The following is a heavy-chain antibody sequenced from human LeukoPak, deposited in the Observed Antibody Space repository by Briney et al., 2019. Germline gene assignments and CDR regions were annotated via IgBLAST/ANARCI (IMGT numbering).Heavy chain of an antibody. J-gene: IGHJ5*02. CDR1: GFTVSSNY. D-gene: IGHD2-2*01. CDR3: ARELAVVVPAARNWFDP. CDR2: IYSGGST. V-gene: IGHV3-53*01. Sequence: GGSLRLSCAASGFTVSSNYMSWVRQAPGKGLEWVSVIYSGGSTYYADSVKGRFTISRDNSKNTLYLQMDSLRAEDTAVYYCARELAVVVPAARNWFDPWGQGTLVTVSS.